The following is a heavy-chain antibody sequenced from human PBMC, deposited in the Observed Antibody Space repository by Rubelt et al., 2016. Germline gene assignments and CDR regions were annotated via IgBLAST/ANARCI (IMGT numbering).Heavy chain of an antibody. Sequence: EVQLVESGGGLVKPGGSLRLSCAASGFTFSSHAMSWVRQAPGKGLEWVSAISGSGGSTYYADSVKGRFTISRDNAKNTLYLQMNSLRDEDTAVYYCARTEVGGFFDYWGQGALVTVSS. J-gene: IGHJ4*02. CDR1: GFTFSSHA. D-gene: IGHD1-26*01. CDR3: ARTEVGGFFDY. V-gene: IGHV3-23*04. CDR2: ISGSGGST.